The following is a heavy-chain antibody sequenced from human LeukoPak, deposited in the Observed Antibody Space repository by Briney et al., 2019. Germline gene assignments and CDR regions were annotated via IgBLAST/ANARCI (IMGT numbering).Heavy chain of an antibody. CDR2: ISSSGSTT. V-gene: IGHV3-11*01. CDR1: GFTFSDYY. Sequence: GGSLRLSCAASGFTFSDYYMSWIRQAPGKGLEWVSYISSSGSTTYYADSVKGRFTISRDNSKNTLYLQMNSLRAEDTAVYYCAKVDTIFGVVIRGLGYYFDYWGQGTLVTVSS. CDR3: AKVDTIFGVVIRGLGYYFDY. D-gene: IGHD3-3*01. J-gene: IGHJ4*02.